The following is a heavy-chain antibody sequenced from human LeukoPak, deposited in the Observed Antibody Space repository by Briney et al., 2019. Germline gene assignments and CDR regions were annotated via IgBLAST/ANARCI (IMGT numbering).Heavy chain of an antibody. Sequence: GASVKVSCKASGYTFTSYDINWVRQATGQGLEWMGWMNPNSGNTGYAQKFQGRVTITRNTSISTAYMELSGLRSEDTAVYYCARDNRFYSPFDYWGQGTLVTVSS. J-gene: IGHJ4*02. D-gene: IGHD2-21*01. V-gene: IGHV1-8*03. CDR2: MNPNSGNT. CDR3: ARDNRFYSPFDY. CDR1: GYTFTSYD.